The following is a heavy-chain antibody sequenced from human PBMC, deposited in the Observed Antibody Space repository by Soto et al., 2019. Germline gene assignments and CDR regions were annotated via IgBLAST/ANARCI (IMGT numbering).Heavy chain of an antibody. J-gene: IGHJ4*02. CDR2: ISSSSSYI. CDR3: ARGGIAARQDAFDY. D-gene: IGHD6-6*01. V-gene: IGHV3-21*01. Sequence: LRLSCAASGFTFSSYSMNWVRQAPGKGLEWVSSISSSSSYIYYADSVKGRFTISRDNAKNSLYLQMNSLRAEDTAVYYCARGGIAARQDAFDYWGQGTLVTVSS. CDR1: GFTFSSYS.